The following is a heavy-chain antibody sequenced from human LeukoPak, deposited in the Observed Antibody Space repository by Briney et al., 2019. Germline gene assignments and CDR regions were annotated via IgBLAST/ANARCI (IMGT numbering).Heavy chain of an antibody. CDR3: ARWTRGRWLQLDY. Sequence: ASVKVSCKASGYTFTSYYMHWVRQAPGQGLEWMGIINPSGGGTRYAEKFQGRVTMTRDMSTSTVYMELSGLRSDDTAVYYCARWTRGRWLQLDYWGQGTLVTVSS. CDR1: GYTFTSYY. V-gene: IGHV1-46*01. J-gene: IGHJ4*02. CDR2: INPSGGGT. D-gene: IGHD5-24*01.